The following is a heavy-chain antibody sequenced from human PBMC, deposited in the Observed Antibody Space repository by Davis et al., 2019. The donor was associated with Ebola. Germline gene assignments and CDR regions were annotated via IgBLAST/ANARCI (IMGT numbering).Heavy chain of an antibody. V-gene: IGHV4-34*01. CDR1: GGSFSGYY. CDR2: INHSGST. J-gene: IGHJ6*02. Sequence: MPGGSLRLSCAVYGGSFSGYYWSWIRQPPGKGLEWIGEINHSGSTNYNPSLKSRVTISVDTSKNQFSLKLSSVTAADTAVYYCARDWGIAARRGGYYYGMDVWGQGTTVTVSS. D-gene: IGHD6-6*01. CDR3: ARDWGIAARRGGYYYGMDV.